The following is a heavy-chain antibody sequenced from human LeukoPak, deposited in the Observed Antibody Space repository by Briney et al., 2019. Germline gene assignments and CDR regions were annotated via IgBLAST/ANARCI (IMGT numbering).Heavy chain of an antibody. Sequence: ASVKVSCKASGGTFSSYAISWVRQAPGQGLEWMGGIIPIFGTANYAQKFQGRVTITADESTSTAYMELSSLRSEDTAVYYCARGSSYDFWSGYYRYDYYYYYGMDVWGQGTTVIVSS. CDR3: ARGSSYDFWSGYYRYDYYYYYGMDV. J-gene: IGHJ6*02. CDR1: GGTFSSYA. CDR2: IIPIFGTA. V-gene: IGHV1-69*13. D-gene: IGHD3-3*01.